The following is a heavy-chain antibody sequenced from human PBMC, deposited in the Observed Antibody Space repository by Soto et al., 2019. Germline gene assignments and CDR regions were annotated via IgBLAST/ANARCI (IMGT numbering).Heavy chain of an antibody. V-gene: IGHV1-58*02. D-gene: IGHD6-13*01. Sequence: PVKVSCKASGFTFTSSVMQWVRQARGQRLEWIGWIVVGSGNTNYAQKFQERVTITRDMSTSTAYMELSSLRSEDTAVYYCAADGTIAAAGRESYYYGMDVWGQGTTVTVSS. CDR1: GFTFTSSV. J-gene: IGHJ6*02. CDR2: IVVGSGNT. CDR3: AADGTIAAAGRESYYYGMDV.